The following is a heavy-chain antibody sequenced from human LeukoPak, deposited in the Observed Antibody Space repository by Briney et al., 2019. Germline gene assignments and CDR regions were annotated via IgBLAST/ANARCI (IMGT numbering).Heavy chain of an antibody. J-gene: IGHJ6*03. D-gene: IGHD6-13*01. CDR1: GFTVSSNY. CDR3: ARSLAAAGPYYYYYYMDV. V-gene: IGHV3-53*01. Sequence: GGSLRLSCAASGFTVSSNYMSWVRQAPGKGLEWVSVIYSGGSTYYADSVKGRSTISRDNSKNTLYLQMNSLRAEDTAVYYRARSLAAAGPYYYYYYMDVWGKGTTVTVSS. CDR2: IYSGGST.